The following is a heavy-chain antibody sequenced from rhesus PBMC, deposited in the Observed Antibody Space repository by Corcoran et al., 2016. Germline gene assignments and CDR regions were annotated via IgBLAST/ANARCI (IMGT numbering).Heavy chain of an antibody. J-gene: IGHJ4*01. V-gene: IGHV4-99*01. CDR1: GYSISSGSY. CDR3: ARHNSGWYYFDY. D-gene: IGHD6-31*01. CDR2: ISGSSGST. Sequence: QVQLQESGPGLVKPSETLSLTCAVSGYSISSGSYWCWISQPPGKGQEYIGYISGSSGSTYYNPALKSRVTISKDTSKNQCSLSRSSVTAADTAVYYCARHNSGWYYFDYWGQGVLVTVSS.